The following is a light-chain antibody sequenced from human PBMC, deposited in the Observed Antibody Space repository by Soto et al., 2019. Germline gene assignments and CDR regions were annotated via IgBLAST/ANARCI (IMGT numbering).Light chain of an antibody. CDR1: QTIDTW. V-gene: IGKV1-5*03. J-gene: IGKJ1*01. CDR3: QQYHSYSRT. Sequence: DIQVTQSPSTLSASVGDRVTITCRVSQTIDTWLAWYQQKPGKAPNLLISKASSLETGVPPRFSGSGSGTEFTLTISSQQPDDFATYYCQQYHSYSRTFGQGTKVEIK. CDR2: KAS.